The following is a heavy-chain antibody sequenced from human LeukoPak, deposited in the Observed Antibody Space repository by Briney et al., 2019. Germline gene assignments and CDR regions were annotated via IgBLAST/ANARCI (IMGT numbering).Heavy chain of an antibody. D-gene: IGHD2-2*01. CDR1: GFTFANYA. CDR3: VKESPYPEGSTARIYYFDN. CDR2: LTPAGTT. J-gene: IGHJ4*02. V-gene: IGHV3-23*01. Sequence: GGSLRLSCAASGFTFANYAMSWVRQAPGKGLEWVSALTPAGTTSYADIVKGRFSVSRDNSKNTLSLQMNSLRAEDTAVYYCVKESPYPEGSTARIYYFDNWGQGTLVTVSS.